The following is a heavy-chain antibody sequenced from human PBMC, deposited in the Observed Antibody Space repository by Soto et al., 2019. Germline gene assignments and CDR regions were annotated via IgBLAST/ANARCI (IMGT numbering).Heavy chain of an antibody. CDR3: AKEPVGPDWYFDL. CDR2: ISGSGIST. CDR1: GFTFRSYA. V-gene: IGHV3-23*01. Sequence: DVQLLESGGGLVQPGGSLRLSCAASGFTFRSYAMSWVRQAPGKGLEWVSGISGSGISTHYADSVKGRFTVSRDNSKNPLYLHMNSLRAEDTAVYHCAKEPVGPDWYFDLGGRGTLVTVSS. J-gene: IGHJ2*01.